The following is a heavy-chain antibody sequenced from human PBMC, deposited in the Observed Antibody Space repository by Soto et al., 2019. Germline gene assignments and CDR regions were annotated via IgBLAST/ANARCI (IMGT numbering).Heavy chain of an antibody. CDR3: ARTNGSGSYYRLEPGAFDI. V-gene: IGHV4-39*01. CDR1: GGSISSSSYY. Sequence: SETLSLTCTVAGGSISSSSYYWGWNRQPPGEGLEWIGSIYYSGSTYYNPSLKSRVTISVDTSKNQFSLKLSSVTAADTAVYYCARTNGSGSYYRLEPGAFDIWGQGTMVTVSS. CDR2: IYYSGST. J-gene: IGHJ3*02. D-gene: IGHD3-10*01.